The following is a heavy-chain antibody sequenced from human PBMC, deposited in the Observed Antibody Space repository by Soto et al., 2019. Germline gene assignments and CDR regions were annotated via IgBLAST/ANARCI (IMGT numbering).Heavy chain of an antibody. CDR1: GYSFTTYW. Sequence: GESLKISCKASGYSFTTYWVAWVRQMPGKGLEWMGIVYPGDSDARYSPPFQGQVTISVDKSINTAYLRWNTLKASDTAMYYCARQYSGYDYYFDSWGQGTLVTVSS. CDR3: ARQYSGYDYYFDS. CDR2: VYPGDSDA. J-gene: IGHJ4*02. D-gene: IGHD5-12*01. V-gene: IGHV5-51*01.